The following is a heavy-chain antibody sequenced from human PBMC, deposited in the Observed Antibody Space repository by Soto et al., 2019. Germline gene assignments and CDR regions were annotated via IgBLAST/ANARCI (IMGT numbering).Heavy chain of an antibody. CDR2: INPNSGRT. CDR1: GYTFTGEY. J-gene: IGHJ4*02. Sequence: QVKLVQSGAEVKKPGASVKVSCKPSGYTFTGEYMHWVRQAPGQGLEWMGWINPNSGRTNYAQKFQGRVTITRDTAIITAYMELSRLRPDDTAVYYCAREAVAGTDCWGQGTLVTVSS. D-gene: IGHD6-19*01. V-gene: IGHV1-2*02. CDR3: AREAVAGTDC.